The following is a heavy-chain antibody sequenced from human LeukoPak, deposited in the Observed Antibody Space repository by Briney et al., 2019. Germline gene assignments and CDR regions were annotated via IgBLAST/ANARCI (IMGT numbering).Heavy chain of an antibody. V-gene: IGHV4-31*03. CDR1: GGSISSGGYY. J-gene: IGHJ4*02. Sequence: PSETLSLTCTVSGGSISSGGYYWSWIRQHPGKGLGWIGYIYYSGSTYYNPSLKSRVTISVDTSKNQFSLKLSSVTAADTAVYYCASSFDDSSGYYSRFFDYWGQGTLVTVSS. CDR3: ASSFDDSSGYYSRFFDY. CDR2: IYYSGST. D-gene: IGHD3-22*01.